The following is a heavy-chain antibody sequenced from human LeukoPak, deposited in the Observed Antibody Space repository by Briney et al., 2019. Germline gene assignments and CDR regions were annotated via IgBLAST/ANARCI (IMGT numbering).Heavy chain of an antibody. Sequence: PSETLSPPGSVLGAAIRCYFWSWIRQPPGKGLEWIGYIYYSGSTNYNPSLKSGVTISVDTSKNQFSLRLSSVTAADPPLYLCARHTEGSYFDYWGQGTLVTVSS. D-gene: IGHD4-17*01. CDR3: ARHTEGSYFDY. CDR2: IYYSGST. V-gene: IGHV4-59*08. J-gene: IGHJ4*02. CDR1: GAAIRCYF.